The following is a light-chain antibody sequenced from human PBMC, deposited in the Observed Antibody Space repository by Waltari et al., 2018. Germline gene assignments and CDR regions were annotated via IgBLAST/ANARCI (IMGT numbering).Light chain of an antibody. Sequence: SSELIQDPGLSVALGQTFTITCQGDNLRTTYATWYQLKPGQAPVLVIYGKDKRPSGIPDRFSGYSSGTTSSLTITGAQAEDEADYYCSSRNGRADQVVFAGGTKVTVL. CDR3: SSRNGRADQVV. V-gene: IGLV3-19*01. J-gene: IGLJ3*02. CDR1: NLRTTY. CDR2: GKD.